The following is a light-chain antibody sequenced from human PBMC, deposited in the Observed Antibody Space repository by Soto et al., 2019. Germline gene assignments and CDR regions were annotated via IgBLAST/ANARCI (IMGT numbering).Light chain of an antibody. Sequence: DIQMTQSPASLSASVGDRVTMTCRASQDISNYLVGYQQQPGKVPKLLIYDASTLHSGVPSRFSGSGSGTDFTLTISSLQPEDVGTYYCQRYDDAPLTFGGGTKVEIK. CDR1: QDISNY. CDR2: DAS. J-gene: IGKJ4*01. CDR3: QRYDDAPLT. V-gene: IGKV1-27*01.